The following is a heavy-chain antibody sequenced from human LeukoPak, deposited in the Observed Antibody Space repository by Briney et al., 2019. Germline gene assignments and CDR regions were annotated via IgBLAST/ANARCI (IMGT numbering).Heavy chain of an antibody. V-gene: IGHV3-53*01. CDR3: ARDYGVAEGY. J-gene: IGHJ4*02. D-gene: IGHD6-19*01. CDR1: GFTVSSNY. CDR2: IYSCGST. Sequence: PGGSLRLSCAASGFTVSSNYMSWVRQAPGKGLEWVSVIYSCGSTYYADSVKGRFTISRDNSKNTLYLQMNSLRAEDAAVYYCARDYGVAEGYWGQGTLVTVSS.